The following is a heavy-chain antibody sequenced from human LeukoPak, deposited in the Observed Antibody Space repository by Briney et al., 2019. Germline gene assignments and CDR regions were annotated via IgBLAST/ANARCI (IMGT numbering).Heavy chain of an antibody. J-gene: IGHJ4*02. CDR3: ARAKGDGYNLNDY. V-gene: IGHV1-8*01. D-gene: IGHD5-24*01. CDR2: MNPNSGNT. CDR1: GYTFTSYD. Sequence: ASVKVSCKASGYTFTSYDINCVRQATGQGLEWMGWMNPNSGNTGYAQKFQGRVTMTRNTSVSTAYMELSSLRSEDTAVYYCARAKGDGYNLNDYWGQGTLVTVSS.